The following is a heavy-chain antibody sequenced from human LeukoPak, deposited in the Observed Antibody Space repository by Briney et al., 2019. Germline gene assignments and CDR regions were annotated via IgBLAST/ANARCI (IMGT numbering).Heavy chain of an antibody. CDR3: ASQGVDYYDSSRNAFDI. V-gene: IGHV1-69*04. CDR2: IIPIFGIA. J-gene: IGHJ3*02. Sequence: SVKGSCRASGGTFSSYAISWVRQAPGQGLEWMGRIIPIFGIANYAQKFQGRVTITADKSTSTAYMELSSLRSEDTAVYYCASQGVDYYDSSRNAFDIWGQGTMVTVSS. CDR1: GGTFSSYA. D-gene: IGHD3-22*01.